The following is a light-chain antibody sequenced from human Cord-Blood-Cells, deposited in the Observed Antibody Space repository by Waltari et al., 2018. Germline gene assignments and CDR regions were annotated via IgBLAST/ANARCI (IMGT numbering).Light chain of an antibody. V-gene: IGLV2-14*01. J-gene: IGLJ1*01. CDR3: SSYTSSSTYV. Sequence: QSALTQPASVSGSPGQSITISCTGTSSDVGGYNYVSWYQQHPGKAPKLMIYEVSNRPSAVSNRFSCSKSGNTASLTISGLQAEDEADYYCSSYTSSSTYVFRTGTKVTVL. CDR2: EVS. CDR1: SSDVGGYNY.